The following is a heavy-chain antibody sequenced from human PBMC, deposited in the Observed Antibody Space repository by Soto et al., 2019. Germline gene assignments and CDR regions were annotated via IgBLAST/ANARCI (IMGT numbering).Heavy chain of an antibody. CDR3: ARDTGNFFDY. V-gene: IGHV1-18*01. CDR2: IGPSSGNT. J-gene: IGHJ4*02. Sequence: ASVKVSCKASGYTFTRYTVSWVRQAPGQGLEWVGWIGPSSGNTDSARNLQGRVTMTTDTSTSTAYMELRSLRSDDTAVYYCARDTGNFFDYWGQGTLVTVSS. CDR1: GYTFTRYT.